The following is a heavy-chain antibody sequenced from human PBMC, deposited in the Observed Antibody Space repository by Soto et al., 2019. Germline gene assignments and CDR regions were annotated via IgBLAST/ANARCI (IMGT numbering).Heavy chain of an antibody. CDR1: GFTFSSYG. D-gene: IGHD3-3*01. J-gene: IGHJ4*02. V-gene: IGHV3-23*01. CDR2: ISGSGGST. Sequence: PGGFLRLSCAASGFTFSSYGRSWVRQAPGKGLEWVSAISGSGGSTYYADSVKGRFTISRDNSKNTLYLQMNSLRAEDTAVYYCAKVNYDFWSGYSPNDYWGQGTLVTVSS. CDR3: AKVNYDFWSGYSPNDY.